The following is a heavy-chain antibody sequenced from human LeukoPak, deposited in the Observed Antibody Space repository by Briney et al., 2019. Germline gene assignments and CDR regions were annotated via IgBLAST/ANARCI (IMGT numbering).Heavy chain of an antibody. D-gene: IGHD6-13*01. Sequence: GGSLRLSCAASGFTFSSYWMSWVRQAPGKGLEWVAGIGISGTKTYYADSVKGRFIISRDKSKNTLYLHMNSLRAEDAAVYYCARGTKWYYSIWEFDCWGQGTLVTVSP. CDR3: ARGTKWYYSIWEFDC. V-gene: IGHV3-23*01. CDR2: IGISGTKT. J-gene: IGHJ4*02. CDR1: GFTFSSYW.